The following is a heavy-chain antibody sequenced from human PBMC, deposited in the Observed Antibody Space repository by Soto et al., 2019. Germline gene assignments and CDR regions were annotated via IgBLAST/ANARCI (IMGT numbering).Heavy chain of an antibody. V-gene: IGHV4-4*02. CDR2: IHHSVSS. Sequence: QVQLQESGPGLVKPSGTLSLTCAVSGGSINSPNWWNWVRQPPGKGLEWIGEIHHSVSSNYNPSLKSRLTLSVDKSKNELSLKLNSVTAADTAVYYCGRAYSSGSPIDSWGQGTLVTVSS. J-gene: IGHJ4*02. CDR1: GGSINSPNW. D-gene: IGHD6-19*01. CDR3: GRAYSSGSPIDS.